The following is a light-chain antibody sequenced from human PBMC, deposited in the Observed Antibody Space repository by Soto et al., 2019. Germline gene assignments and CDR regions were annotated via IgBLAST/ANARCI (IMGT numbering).Light chain of an antibody. J-gene: IGKJ4*01. CDR1: QSVRSSY. V-gene: IGKV3-20*01. Sequence: EIVLTQSPGTLSLSPGERATLSCRASQSVRSSYLAWYQQKPGQAPRLLIYGASSRATGIPDRFSGSGSGTDFTITINRLEPEDLEVYYCQQYGDSPTFGGGTKVEIK. CDR3: QQYGDSPT. CDR2: GAS.